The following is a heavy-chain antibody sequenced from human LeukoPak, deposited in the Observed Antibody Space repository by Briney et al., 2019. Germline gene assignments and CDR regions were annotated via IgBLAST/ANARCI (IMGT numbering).Heavy chain of an antibody. J-gene: IGHJ6*03. V-gene: IGHV1-69*06. D-gene: IGHD2-2*01. CDR3: ARGTRYYYYYMDV. Sequence: SVKVSCKASGGTFSSYAISWVRQAPGQGLEWMGGIIPIFGTANYAQKFQGRVTITADKSTSTAYMELSSLRSEDTAVYYCARGTRYYYYYMDVWGKGTTVTVSS. CDR2: IIPIFGTA. CDR1: GGTFSSYA.